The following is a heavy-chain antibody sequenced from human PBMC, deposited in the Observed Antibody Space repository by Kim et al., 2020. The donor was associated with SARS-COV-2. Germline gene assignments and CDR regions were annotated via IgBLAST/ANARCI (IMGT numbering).Heavy chain of an antibody. Sequence: SETLSLTCTVSGGSISSGGYYWSWIRQHPGKGLEWIGYIYYSGSTYYNPSLKSRVTISVDTSKNQFTLKLSSVTAADAAVYYCARGRITIFGVVTDFDYWGQGTQGTVSS. CDR1: GGSISSGGYY. D-gene: IGHD3-3*01. CDR3: ARGRITIFGVVTDFDY. CDR2: IYYSGST. J-gene: IGHJ4*02. V-gene: IGHV4-31*03.